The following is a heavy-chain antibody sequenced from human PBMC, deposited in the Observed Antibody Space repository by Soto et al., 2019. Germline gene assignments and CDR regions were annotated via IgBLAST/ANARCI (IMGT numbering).Heavy chain of an antibody. D-gene: IGHD2-15*01. CDR2: ISGSGGST. V-gene: IGHV3-23*01. CDR1: GFTFSSYA. CDR3: AKDLDIVVVVAAPADY. J-gene: IGHJ4*02. Sequence: GGSLRLSCAASGFTFSSYAMSWVRQAPGKGLEWVSAISGSGGSTYYADSVKGRFTISRDNSKNTLYLQMNSLRAEDTAVYYCAKDLDIVVVVAAPADYWGQGTLVTVS.